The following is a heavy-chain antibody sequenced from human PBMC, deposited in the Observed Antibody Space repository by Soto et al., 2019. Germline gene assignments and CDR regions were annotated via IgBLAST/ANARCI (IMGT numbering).Heavy chain of an antibody. Sequence: GGSLRLSCAASGFTFSNYAMSWVRQAPGKGLEWVSSIHGSGAGTYYTDSVKGRFTVSRDDSKKTLYLQMSSLTVDDTAVYYCARIVGADRRWFDPWGQGTLVTISS. D-gene: IGHD1-26*01. CDR2: IHGSGAGT. CDR1: GFTFSNYA. J-gene: IGHJ5*02. V-gene: IGHV3-23*01. CDR3: ARIVGADRRWFDP.